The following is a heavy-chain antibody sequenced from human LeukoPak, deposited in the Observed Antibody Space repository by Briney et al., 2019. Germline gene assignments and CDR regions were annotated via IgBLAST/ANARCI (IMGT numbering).Heavy chain of an antibody. Sequence: GGSLRLSCAASGFTFEDYGMHWVRQIPGKGLEWVSGISWDSSKIDYADSVKGRFTISRDNAKNSLYLQMNSLRVEDTALYYCAKDLLWADYFGSGSYLDYWGQGILVIVSS. D-gene: IGHD3-10*01. CDR2: ISWDSSKI. J-gene: IGHJ4*02. CDR3: AKDLLWADYFGSGSYLDY. V-gene: IGHV3-9*01. CDR1: GFTFEDYG.